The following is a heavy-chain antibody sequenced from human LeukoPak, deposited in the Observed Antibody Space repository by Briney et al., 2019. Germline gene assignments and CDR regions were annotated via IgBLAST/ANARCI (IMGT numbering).Heavy chain of an antibody. J-gene: IGHJ3*01. D-gene: IGHD7-27*01. CDR2: IYSSGST. Sequence: PSETLSLTCTVSGGSITLGDYYWTWIRQPPGKGLEWIGYIYSSGSTYYNPSLKSRIAMSLDTSRNRFSLRLRSVTAAVTAVYYCARAPGAFDVWGQGTMVTVSS. CDR3: ARAPGAFDV. CDR1: GGSITLGDYY. V-gene: IGHV4-30-4*08.